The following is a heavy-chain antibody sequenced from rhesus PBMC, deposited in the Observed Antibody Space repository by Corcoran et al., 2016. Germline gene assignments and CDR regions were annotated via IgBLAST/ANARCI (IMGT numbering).Heavy chain of an antibody. CDR2: IFIKSEST. CDR1: GGTLRSGYCY. Sequence: QVQLQESGPGVVKPSETLSLTCAASGGTLRSGYCYRSWIRQPPGKGRVWIGGIFIKSESTNYNPPHKSRVTISKDTSKNQFSLKLSSVTATDTAVYYCVRDQTVGTVPFDYWGQGVLVTVSS. CDR3: VRDQTVGTVPFDY. J-gene: IGHJ4*01. D-gene: IGHD5-24*01. V-gene: IGHV4S12*01.